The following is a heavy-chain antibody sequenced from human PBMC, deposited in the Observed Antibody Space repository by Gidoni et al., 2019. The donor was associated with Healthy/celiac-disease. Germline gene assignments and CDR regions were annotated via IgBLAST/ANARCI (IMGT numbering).Heavy chain of an antibody. J-gene: IGHJ4*02. V-gene: IGHV2-70*01. D-gene: IGHD1-26*01. CDR3: ARITQSDSGSYEDY. CDR1: GFSLSTSGIC. CDR2: IDWDDDK. Sequence: QVTLRESGPALVKPTQTLKLTCTFSGFSLSTSGICVSWIRQPPGKALEWLALIDWDDDKYYSTSLKTRLTISKDTSKNQVVLTMTNMDPVDTATYYCARITQSDSGSYEDYWGQGTLVTVSS.